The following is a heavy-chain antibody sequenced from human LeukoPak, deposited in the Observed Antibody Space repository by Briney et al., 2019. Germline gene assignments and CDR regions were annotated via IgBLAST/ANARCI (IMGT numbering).Heavy chain of an antibody. D-gene: IGHD3-16*02. Sequence: EASVKVSFTASGYTFTIYGISWVRQAPGQGLEWMGWISAYNGNTNYAQKLQGRVTMTTDTSTSTAYMELRSLRSDDTAVYYCARHYRMDFNLDYWGQGTLVTVSS. CDR1: GYTFTIYG. CDR2: ISAYNGNT. CDR3: ARHYRMDFNLDY. V-gene: IGHV1-18*01. J-gene: IGHJ4*02.